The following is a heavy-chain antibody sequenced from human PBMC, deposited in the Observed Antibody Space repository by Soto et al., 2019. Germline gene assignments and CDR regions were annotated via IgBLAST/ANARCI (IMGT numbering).Heavy chain of an antibody. D-gene: IGHD5-18*01. J-gene: IGHJ4*02. CDR3: ANRGYSYGFVIY. CDR1: GGTFSSDS. V-gene: IGHV1-69*13. Sequence: GALVKVSCKASGGTFSSDSFSWVRQAPGQGLEWMGGIIPMFDTPIYAQKFRGRVTLTGDASTSTAYMELSSLRSEDTAVYYCANRGYSYGFVIYWGQGTLVTVSS. CDR2: IIPMFDTP.